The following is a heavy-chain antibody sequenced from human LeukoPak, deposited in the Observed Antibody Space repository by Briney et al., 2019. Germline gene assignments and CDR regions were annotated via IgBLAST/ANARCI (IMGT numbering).Heavy chain of an antibody. CDR3: AREDDYSNYNWFDP. D-gene: IGHD4-11*01. Sequence: PSETLSLTCTVSGGSISTYYWSWIRQPPGKGLEWIGYISYSGDITYNPSLRSRVAISVDTSKNQFSLRLSSVTAADTAVYYCAREDDYSNYNWFDPWGQGTLVTVSS. J-gene: IGHJ5*02. V-gene: IGHV4-59*01. CDR2: ISYSGDI. CDR1: GGSISTYY.